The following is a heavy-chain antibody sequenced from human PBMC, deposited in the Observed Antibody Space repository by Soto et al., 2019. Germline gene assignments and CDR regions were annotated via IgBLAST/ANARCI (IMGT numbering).Heavy chain of an antibody. V-gene: IGHV3-7*02. J-gene: IGHJ4*02. CDR1: GFTFSSYW. Sequence: RRLSCAASGFTFSSYWMNWVRQAPGKGLEWVANIKQDGTEKHYVDSVKDRFTISRDNAKNSLFLQMDSLRAEDTAVYYCARGYIAMDYWDQGTLVTVSS. CDR2: IKQDGTEK. CDR3: ARGYIAMDY. D-gene: IGHD2-21*01.